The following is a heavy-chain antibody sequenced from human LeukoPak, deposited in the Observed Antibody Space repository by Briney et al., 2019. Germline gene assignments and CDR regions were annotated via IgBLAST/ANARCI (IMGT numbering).Heavy chain of an antibody. J-gene: IGHJ5*02. D-gene: IGHD3-3*01. Sequence: GGSLRLSCAASGFTFTDYYMSWIRQAPGKGLEWVSYITNSGTTIYYADSVKGRFTISRDNAKNSLYLQMNSLRAEDTAVYYCAKDTDTIFGVAVFDPWGQGTLVTVSS. V-gene: IGHV3-11*01. CDR3: AKDTDTIFGVAVFDP. CDR2: ITNSGTTI. CDR1: GFTFTDYY.